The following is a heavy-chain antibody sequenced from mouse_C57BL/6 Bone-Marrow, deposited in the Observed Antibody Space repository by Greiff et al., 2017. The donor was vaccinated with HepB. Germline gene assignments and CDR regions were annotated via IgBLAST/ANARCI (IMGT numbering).Heavy chain of an antibody. Sequence: EVQLVESGGGLVKPGGSLKLSCAASGFTFSSYAMSWVRQTPEKRLEWVATISDGGSYTYYPDNVKGRFTISRDNAKNNLYLQMSHLKSEDTAMYYCARAGGNSFDYWGQGTTLTVSS. D-gene: IGHD2-1*01. J-gene: IGHJ2*01. CDR2: ISDGGSYT. CDR1: GFTFSSYA. V-gene: IGHV5-4*01. CDR3: ARAGGNSFDY.